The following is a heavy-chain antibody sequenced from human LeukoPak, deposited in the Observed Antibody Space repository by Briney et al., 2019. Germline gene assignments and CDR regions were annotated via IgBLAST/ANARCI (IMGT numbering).Heavy chain of an antibody. Sequence: SETLSLTCTVSGGSINNNYWSWFRQSSGKGLEWIGYIYYNGNTNYNTSLESRVTISVDTSKNQIHLRLSSVTAADTAVYYCARGGWSQDYWGQGTLVTVSS. J-gene: IGHJ4*02. CDR2: IYYNGNT. D-gene: IGHD6-19*01. CDR3: ARGGWSQDY. V-gene: IGHV4-59*01. CDR1: GGSINNNY.